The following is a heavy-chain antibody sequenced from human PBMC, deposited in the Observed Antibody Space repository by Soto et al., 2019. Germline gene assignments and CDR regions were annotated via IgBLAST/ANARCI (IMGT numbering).Heavy chain of an antibody. CDR1: GGSISSGGYS. D-gene: IGHD1-26*01. V-gene: IGHV4-30-2*03. CDR2: IYYSGST. CDR3: ATQEVGGSYVYTFDP. Sequence: SETQSLTWAVSGGSISSGGYSWSWIRQQPGKGLEWIGYIYYSGSTYYNPSLKSRVTISVDTSKNQFSLKLSSVTAADTAVYYCATQEVGGSYVYTFDPWGQGTLVTVS. J-gene: IGHJ5*02.